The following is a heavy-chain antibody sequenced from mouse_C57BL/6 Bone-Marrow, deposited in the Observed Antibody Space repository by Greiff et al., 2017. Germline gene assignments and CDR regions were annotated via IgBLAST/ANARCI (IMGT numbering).Heavy chain of an antibody. Sequence: EVQLVESGGDLVKPGGSLKLSCAASGFTFSSSGMSWVRQTPDKRLEWVATLSSGGSYTYYPDSVKGRFTISRDNAKNTLYLQMSSLKSEDTAMYYCARRPGSRFDYWGQGTTLTVSS. J-gene: IGHJ2*01. CDR1: GFTFSSSG. CDR3: ARRPGSRFDY. D-gene: IGHD1-1*01. V-gene: IGHV5-6*01. CDR2: LSSGGSYT.